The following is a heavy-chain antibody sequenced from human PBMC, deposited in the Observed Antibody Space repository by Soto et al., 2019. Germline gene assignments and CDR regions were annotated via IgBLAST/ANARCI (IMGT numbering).Heavy chain of an antibody. CDR3: ARVPYSEMATIDWYFDL. D-gene: IGHD5-12*01. J-gene: IGHJ2*01. CDR2: IYHSGST. CDR1: GGSISSGGYS. V-gene: IGHV4-30-2*01. Sequence: ASETLSLTCAVSGGSISSGGYSWSWIRQPPGKGLECIGYIYHSGSTYYNPSLKSRVTISVDTSKIQFFLKLSSVTAADTAVYYCARVPYSEMATIDWYFDLWGRGTLVTVSS.